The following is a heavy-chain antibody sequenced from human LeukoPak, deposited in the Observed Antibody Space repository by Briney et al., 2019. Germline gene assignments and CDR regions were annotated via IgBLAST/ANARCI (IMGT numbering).Heavy chain of an antibody. CDR3: AKDPASPGTAEYFQH. V-gene: IGHV3-23*01. D-gene: IGHD6-13*01. Sequence: GGSLRLSCAASGFTFSSYAMSWVRQAPGKGLEWVSVISGSGGSTYYADSVKGRFTTSRDNSKNTLHLQMNSLRAEDTAVYYCAKDPASPGTAEYFQHWGQGTLVTVS. J-gene: IGHJ1*01. CDR1: GFTFSSYA. CDR2: ISGSGGST.